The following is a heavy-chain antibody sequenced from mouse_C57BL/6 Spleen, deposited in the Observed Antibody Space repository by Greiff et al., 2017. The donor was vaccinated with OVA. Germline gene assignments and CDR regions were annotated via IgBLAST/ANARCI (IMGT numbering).Heavy chain of an antibody. CDR2: IWSGGST. D-gene: IGHD2-4*01. J-gene: IGHJ3*01. CDR1: GFSLTSYG. Sequence: VQLQQSGPGLVQPSQSLSITCTVSGFSLTSYGVHWVRQSPGKGLEWLGVIWSGGSTDYNAAIISRLSISKDNSKSQVFFKMNSLQADDTAIYYCARKADYDYGFAYWGQGTLVTVSA. V-gene: IGHV2-2*01. CDR3: ARKADYDYGFAY.